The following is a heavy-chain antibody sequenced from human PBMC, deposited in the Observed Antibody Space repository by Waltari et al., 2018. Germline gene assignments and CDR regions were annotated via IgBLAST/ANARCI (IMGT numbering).Heavy chain of an antibody. CDR1: GYTFTGYY. CDR2: INPNSGGT. J-gene: IGHJ4*02. V-gene: IGHV1-2*02. CDR3: ARDTPDDYYDSSGYFFDY. D-gene: IGHD3-22*01. Sequence: QVQLVQSGAEVKKPGASVKVSCKASGYTFTGYYMHWVRQAPGQGLEWMGWINPNSGGTNYAQKFQGRGTMTRDTSISTAYMELSRLRSDDTAVYYCARDTPDDYYDSSGYFFDYWGQGTLVTVSS.